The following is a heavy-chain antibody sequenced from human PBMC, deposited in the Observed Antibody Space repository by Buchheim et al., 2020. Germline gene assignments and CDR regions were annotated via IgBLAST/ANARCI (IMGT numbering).Heavy chain of an antibody. V-gene: IGHV3-11*01. CDR1: GFTFSDYY. CDR2: ISSSSNSI. Sequence: QVQLVESGGGLVKPGGSLRLSCAASGFTFSDYYMSWIRQAPGKGLEWISYISSSSNSIYYADSVKGRVTISRDNAKNSLYLQMDSLRAEDTAVYYCAKDWADDSSGYYYGGHYWGQGTL. CDR3: AKDWADDSSGYYYGGHY. D-gene: IGHD3-22*01. J-gene: IGHJ4*02.